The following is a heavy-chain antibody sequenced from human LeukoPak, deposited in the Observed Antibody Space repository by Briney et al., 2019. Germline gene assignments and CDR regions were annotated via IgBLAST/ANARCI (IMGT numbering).Heavy chain of an antibody. D-gene: IGHD1-26*01. Sequence: PSETLSLTCTVSGGSISSYYWSWIRQPPGKGLELIGYIYYSGSTNYNPSLKSRVTISVDTSKNQFSLKLSSVTAADTAVYYCARDRGTYFDYWGQGTLVTVSS. J-gene: IGHJ4*02. CDR1: GGSISSYY. V-gene: IGHV4-59*01. CDR3: ARDRGTYFDY. CDR2: IYYSGST.